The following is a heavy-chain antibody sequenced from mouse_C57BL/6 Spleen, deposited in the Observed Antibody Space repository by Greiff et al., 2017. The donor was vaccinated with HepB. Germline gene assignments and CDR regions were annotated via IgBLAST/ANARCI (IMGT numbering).Heavy chain of an antibody. CDR1: GYTFTSYW. V-gene: IGHV1-52*01. CDR3: ARWSITTDY. CDR2: IDPSDSET. D-gene: IGHD1-1*01. Sequence: VQLQQPGAELVRPGSSVKLSCKASGYTFTSYWMHWVKQRPIQGLEWIGNIDPSDSETHYNQKFKDKATLTVYKSSSTAYMQLSSLTSEDSAVYYCARWSITTDYWGQGTTLTVSS. J-gene: IGHJ2*01.